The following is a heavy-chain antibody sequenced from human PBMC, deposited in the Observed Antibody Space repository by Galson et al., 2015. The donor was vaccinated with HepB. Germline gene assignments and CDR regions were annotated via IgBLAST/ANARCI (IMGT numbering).Heavy chain of an antibody. J-gene: IGHJ4*02. CDR2: ISGSGGST. D-gene: IGHD6-25*01. CDR3: AKGVPSGITATVFDL. Sequence: SLRLSCAASGFTLSSYAMSWVRQAPGKGLEWASVISGSGGSTDYTDSVKGRFTISRDNAKNTLYLQMNSLRAEDTAVYYCAKGVPSGITATVFDLWGQGTLVTVSS. V-gene: IGHV3-23*01. CDR1: GFTLSSYA.